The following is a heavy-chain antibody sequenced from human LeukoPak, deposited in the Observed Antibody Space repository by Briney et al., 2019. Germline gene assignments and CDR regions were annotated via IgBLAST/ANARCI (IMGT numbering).Heavy chain of an antibody. Sequence: GGSVRLSCAASGFTFSSYWMSWVRQAPGKGLEWVASIKQDGSEKYYVDSVKGRFTISRDNAKNSLYLQMNSLRAEDTALYYCARAPGEGWFDPWGQGTLVTVSS. CDR1: GFTFSSYW. CDR3: ARAPGEGWFDP. CDR2: IKQDGSEK. D-gene: IGHD4-17*01. J-gene: IGHJ5*02. V-gene: IGHV3-7*01.